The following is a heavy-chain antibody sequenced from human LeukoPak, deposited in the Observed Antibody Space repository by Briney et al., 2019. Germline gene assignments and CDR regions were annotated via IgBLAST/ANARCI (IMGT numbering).Heavy chain of an antibody. D-gene: IGHD3-10*01. CDR2: ISAYNGNT. Sequence: ASVKVSCKASGYTFTSYGISWVRQAPGQGLEWMGWISAYNGNTNYAQKFQGRVTMTRDTSISTAYMELSRLRSDDTAVYYCAREAYASGSFRTDYYYMDVWGKGTTATISS. CDR3: AREAYASGSFRTDYYYMDV. J-gene: IGHJ6*03. CDR1: GYTFTSYG. V-gene: IGHV1-18*01.